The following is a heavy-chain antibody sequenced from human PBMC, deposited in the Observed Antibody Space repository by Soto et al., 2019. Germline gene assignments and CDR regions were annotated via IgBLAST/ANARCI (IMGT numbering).Heavy chain of an antibody. D-gene: IGHD5-18*01. CDR1: GAIFSSNA. CDR3: ATGGRGYSYAPRFYFEY. CDR2: ILPIFGRT. J-gene: IGHJ4*02. Sequence: QVQLVQSGAEVKKPGSSVKVTCKASGAIFSSNAISWVRQAPGQGLEWMGGILPIFGRTNYAQKFQGRVTITADESTRTAYMELSSLKSAYTAVYYCATGGRGYSYAPRFYFEYWGQGTLVTVSS. V-gene: IGHV1-69*01.